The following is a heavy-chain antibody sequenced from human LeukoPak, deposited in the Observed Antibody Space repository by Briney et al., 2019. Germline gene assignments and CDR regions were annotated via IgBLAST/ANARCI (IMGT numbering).Heavy chain of an antibody. CDR1: GFTFSSYS. Sequence: GGSLRLSCAASGFTFSSYSMNWVRQAPGKGLEWVSSISSGSSYIYYADSVKGRFTISRDNAKNSLYLQMNSLRAEDTAVYYCARDRPPATGDYWGQGTLVTVSS. CDR3: ARDRPPATGDY. CDR2: ISSGSSYI. D-gene: IGHD6-25*01. J-gene: IGHJ4*02. V-gene: IGHV3-21*01.